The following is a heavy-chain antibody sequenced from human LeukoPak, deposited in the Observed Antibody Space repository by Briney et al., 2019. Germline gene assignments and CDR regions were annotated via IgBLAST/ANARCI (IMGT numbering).Heavy chain of an antibody. D-gene: IGHD6-13*01. CDR3: ARVDPYSSSWSPFDY. Sequence: ASVKVSCKASGYTFTSYDINWVRQATGQGLEWMGWMNPNSGNTGYAQKFQGRVTMTTDTSTSTAYMELRSLRSDDTAVYYCARVDPYSSSWSPFDYWGQGTLVTVSS. J-gene: IGHJ4*02. V-gene: IGHV1-8*01. CDR1: GYTFTSYD. CDR2: MNPNSGNT.